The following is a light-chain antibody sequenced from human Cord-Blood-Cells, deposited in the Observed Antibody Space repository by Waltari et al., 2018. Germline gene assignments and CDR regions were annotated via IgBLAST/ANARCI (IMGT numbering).Light chain of an antibody. Sequence: SYELTPPPSVSVSPGPAASIPCSGDNLGDKYACWYQQKPGQSPVLVIYQDSKRPSGIPERFSGSNSGNTATLTISGTQAMDEADYYCQAWDSSTAVFGGGTKLTVL. CDR2: QDS. CDR3: QAWDSSTAV. J-gene: IGLJ2*01. V-gene: IGLV3-1*01. CDR1: NLGDKY.